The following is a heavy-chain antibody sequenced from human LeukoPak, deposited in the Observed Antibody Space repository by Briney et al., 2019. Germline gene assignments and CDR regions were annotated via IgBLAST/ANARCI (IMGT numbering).Heavy chain of an antibody. CDR2: IYYSGST. CDR1: GGSISSYY. CDR3: ASSEYSSSSPDY. V-gene: IGHV4-59*01. J-gene: IGHJ4*02. D-gene: IGHD6-6*01. Sequence: SETLSLTCTVSGGSISSYYWSWIRQPPGKGLEWIGYIYYSGSTNYNPSLKSRVTISVDTSKNPFSLKLSSVTAADTAVYYCASSEYSSSSPDYWGQGTLVTVSS.